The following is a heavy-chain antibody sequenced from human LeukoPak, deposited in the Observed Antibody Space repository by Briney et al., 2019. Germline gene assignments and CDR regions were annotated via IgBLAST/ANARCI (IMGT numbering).Heavy chain of an antibody. CDR3: ARGPNGYHNT. J-gene: IGHJ4*02. Sequence: GGSLRLSCAASEFSVGSNYMTCVREAPGKGVEWVSLIYSGGSTYYADSVKGRFTISRDNSTKRLYLQMNSMRAEDTAVYYCARGPNGYHNTGGQGTLVTVSS. V-gene: IGHV3-66*01. CDR2: IYSGGST. D-gene: IGHD5-24*01. CDR1: EFSVGSNY.